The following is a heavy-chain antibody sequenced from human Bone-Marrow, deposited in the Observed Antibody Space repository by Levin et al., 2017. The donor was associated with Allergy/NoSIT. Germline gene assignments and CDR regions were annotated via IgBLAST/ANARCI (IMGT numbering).Heavy chain of an antibody. Sequence: GESLKISCAASGFTFSSYAMSWVRQAPGKGLEWVSAISDSGGNYADSVKGRFTISRDNSKNALYLQMNSVRAEDTAVYYCTKGGGEYCRGGGCYHDYWGQGTLVTVSS. CDR2: ISDSGG. V-gene: IGHV3-23*01. CDR3: TKGGGEYCRGGGCYHDY. J-gene: IGHJ4*02. D-gene: IGHD2-15*01. CDR1: GFTFSSYA.